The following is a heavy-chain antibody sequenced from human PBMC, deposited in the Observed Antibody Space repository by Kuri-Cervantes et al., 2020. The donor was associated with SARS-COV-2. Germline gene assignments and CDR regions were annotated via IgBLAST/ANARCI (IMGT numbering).Heavy chain of an antibody. CDR2: ISSSSSYI. CDR1: GFTFSRYS. D-gene: IGHD1-26*01. V-gene: IGHV3-21*01. J-gene: IGHJ3*02. Sequence: GESLKISCAASGFTFSRYSMNWVRQAPGKGLEWVSSISSSSSYIYYADSVKGRFTISRDNSKNTLYLQMNSLRAEDTAVYYCAREGVGVDAFDIWGQGTMVTVSS. CDR3: AREGVGVDAFDI.